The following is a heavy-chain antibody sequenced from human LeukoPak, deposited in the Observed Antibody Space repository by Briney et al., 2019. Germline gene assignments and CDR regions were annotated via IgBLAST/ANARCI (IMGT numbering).Heavy chain of an antibody. V-gene: IGHV3-53*01. CDR2: IYSGGST. J-gene: IGHJ6*04. CDR1: GFTVSSNY. CDR3: AREVVVVVAATPYYYYYGMDV. D-gene: IGHD2-15*01. Sequence: GGSRRLSCAASGFTVSSNYMSWVRQAPGKGLEWVSVIYSGGSTYYADSVKGRFTISRDNSKNTLYLQMNSLRAEDTAVYYCAREVVVVVAATPYYYYYGMDVWGKGTTVTVSS.